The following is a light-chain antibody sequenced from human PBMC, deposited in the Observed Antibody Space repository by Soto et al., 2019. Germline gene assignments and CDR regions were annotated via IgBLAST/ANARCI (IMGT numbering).Light chain of an antibody. V-gene: IGKV1-39*01. CDR2: AAS. Sequence: DIQMTQSPSSLSASVGDRVTLTCRASQSISKYLYWYQQKPGKAPKLLIYAASTLQSGIPSRFIGSESGTEFTLTISSLQPDDSATYFCQQSYKIPFTFGPGTKVDL. CDR3: QQSYKIPFT. CDR1: QSISKY. J-gene: IGKJ3*01.